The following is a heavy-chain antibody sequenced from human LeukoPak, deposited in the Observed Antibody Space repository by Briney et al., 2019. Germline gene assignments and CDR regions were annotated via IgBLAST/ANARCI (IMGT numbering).Heavy chain of an antibody. CDR3: AKGGSCSGGTCPTDLDY. D-gene: IGHD2-15*01. Sequence: GGSLRLSCAASGFTFSSYAMSWVRQAPGKGLEWVSAISGSGGSTYYADSVKGRFTISRDNSKNTLYLQMNSLRAEDTAVYYCAKGGSCSGGTCPTDLDYWGQGTLVTVSS. J-gene: IGHJ4*02. V-gene: IGHV3-23*01. CDR1: GFTFSSYA. CDR2: ISGSGGST.